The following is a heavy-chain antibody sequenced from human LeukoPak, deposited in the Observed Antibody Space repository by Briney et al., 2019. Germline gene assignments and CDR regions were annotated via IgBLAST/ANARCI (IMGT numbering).Heavy chain of an antibody. V-gene: IGHV4-59*05. CDR2: INDVGNT. D-gene: IGHD1-1*01. CDR1: GFTFSRYSMN. Sequence: GSLRLSCAASGFTFSRYSMNWVRQTPGKGLEWIASINDVGNTYYNPSLKSRVSISVDTSKNQCSLRLSSVTAADTAVYYCASQRYQSTGRTFDYWGQGTLVTVS. CDR3: ASQRYQSTGRTFDY. J-gene: IGHJ4*02.